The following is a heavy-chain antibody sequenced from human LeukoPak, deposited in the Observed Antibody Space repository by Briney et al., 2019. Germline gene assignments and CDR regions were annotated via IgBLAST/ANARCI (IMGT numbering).Heavy chain of an antibody. D-gene: IGHD3-22*01. CDR2: ISGSGGST. J-gene: IGHJ4*02. CDR3: AKEFTSYYYDSSGYSFDY. Sequence: GGSLRLSCAASGFTFSSYAMSWVRQAPGKGLEWVSAISGSGGSTYYADSVKGRFTISRDNSKNTLYLQMNSLRAEDTAVYYCAKEFTSYYYDSSGYSFDYWSQGTLVTVSS. CDR1: GFTFSSYA. V-gene: IGHV3-23*01.